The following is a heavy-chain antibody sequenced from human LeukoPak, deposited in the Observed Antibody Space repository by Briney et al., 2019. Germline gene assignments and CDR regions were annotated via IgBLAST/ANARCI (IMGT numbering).Heavy chain of an antibody. CDR1: GFTFSSYG. Sequence: GGSLRLSCAASGFTFSSYGMHWVRQAPGKGLEWVAVISYDGSNKYYADSVKGRFAISRDNSKNTLYLQMNSLRAEDTAVYYCAKDRVPGIAVAGPLDYWGQGTLVTVSS. J-gene: IGHJ4*02. V-gene: IGHV3-30*18. D-gene: IGHD6-19*01. CDR2: ISYDGSNK. CDR3: AKDRVPGIAVAGPLDY.